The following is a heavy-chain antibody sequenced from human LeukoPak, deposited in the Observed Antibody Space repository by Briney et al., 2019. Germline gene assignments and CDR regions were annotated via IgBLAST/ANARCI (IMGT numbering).Heavy chain of an antibody. CDR2: IYSGGST. V-gene: IGHV3-66*01. CDR1: GFTVSSNY. D-gene: IGHD3-10*01. J-gene: IGHJ4*02. Sequence: GRSLRLSCAASGFTVSSNYMSWVRQAPGKGLEWVSVIYSGGSTYYADSVKGRFTISRDNSKNTLYLQMNSLRAEDTAVYYCARDTGYYGSGSYLIWGQGTLVTVSS. CDR3: ARDTGYYGSGSYLI.